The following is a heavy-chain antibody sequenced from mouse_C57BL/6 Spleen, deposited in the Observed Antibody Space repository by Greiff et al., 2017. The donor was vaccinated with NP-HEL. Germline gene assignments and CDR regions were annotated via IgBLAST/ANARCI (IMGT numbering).Heavy chain of an antibody. CDR3: ARLGTTVVEKIGYAMDY. CDR1: GFTFSDYG. V-gene: IGHV5-17*01. J-gene: IGHJ4*01. D-gene: IGHD1-1*01. CDR2: ISSGSSTI. Sequence: EVKLQESGGGLVKPGGSLKLSCAASGFTFSDYGMHWVRQAPEKGLEWVAYISSGSSTIYYVDTVKGRFTISRDNAKNTLFLQMTSLRAEDTAMYYCARLGTTVVEKIGYAMDYWGQGTSVTVSS.